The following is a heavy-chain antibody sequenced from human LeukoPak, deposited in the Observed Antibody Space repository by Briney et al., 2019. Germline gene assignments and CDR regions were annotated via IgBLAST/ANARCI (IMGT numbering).Heavy chain of an antibody. J-gene: IGHJ4*02. Sequence: GGSLRLSCAASGFTFSNYAMSWVRQAPGKGLEWVSAISGSGDNTHYADSVKGRFTISRDNSKNTLYLQMNSLRAEDTAVYYCANWYYYENGAYWCWGQGTLVTVSS. D-gene: IGHD3-22*01. CDR1: GFTFSNYA. CDR2: ISGSGDNT. CDR3: ANWYYYENGAYWC. V-gene: IGHV3-23*01.